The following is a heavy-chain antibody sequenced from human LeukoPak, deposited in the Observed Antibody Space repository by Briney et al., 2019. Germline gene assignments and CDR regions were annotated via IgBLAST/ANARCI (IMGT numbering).Heavy chain of an antibody. CDR3: AREDRRNWNPKYP. J-gene: IGHJ5*02. CDR2: IIPIFGIA. V-gene: IGHV1-69*04. Sequence: SVKVSCKASGGTFSSYAISWVRQAPGQGLEWMGRIIPIFGIANYAQKFQGRVTITADKSTSTAYMELSSLRSEDTAVYYCAREDRRNWNPKYPWGQRTLVTVSS. D-gene: IGHD1-1*01. CDR1: GGTFSSYA.